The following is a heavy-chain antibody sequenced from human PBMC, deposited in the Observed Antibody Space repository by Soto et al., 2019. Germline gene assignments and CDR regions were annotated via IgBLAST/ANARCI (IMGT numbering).Heavy chain of an antibody. J-gene: IGHJ3*02. D-gene: IGHD7-27*01. V-gene: IGHV3-7*01. Sequence: GGSLRLSCAASGFTFSSYWMSWVRQAPGKGLEWVANIKQDGSEKYYVDSVKGRFTISRDNAKNSLYLQMNSLRAEDTAVYYCARVPTVWGSLGGDAFDIWGQGTMVTVSS. CDR2: IKQDGSEK. CDR1: GFTFSSYW. CDR3: ARVPTVWGSLGGDAFDI.